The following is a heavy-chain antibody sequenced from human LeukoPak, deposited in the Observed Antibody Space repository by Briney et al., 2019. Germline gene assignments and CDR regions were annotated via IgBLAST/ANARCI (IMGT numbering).Heavy chain of an antibody. J-gene: IGHJ4*02. D-gene: IGHD2-15*01. CDR3: ASFCSGGSCWPVGGY. V-gene: IGHV1-69*04. Sequence: GASVKVSCKASGGTFSSYAISWVRQAPGQGLEWMGRIIPILGIANYAQKFQGRVTITADKSTSTAYMELSSLRSEDTAVYYCASFCSGGSCWPVGGYWGQGTLVTVSS. CDR2: IIPILGIA. CDR1: GGTFSSYA.